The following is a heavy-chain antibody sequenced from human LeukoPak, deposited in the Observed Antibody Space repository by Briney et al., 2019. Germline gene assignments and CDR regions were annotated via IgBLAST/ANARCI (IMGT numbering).Heavy chain of an antibody. CDR3: AKDPNGDYIGTFDI. Sequence: GGSLRLSCTTSKFNFNNYGLIWVGQAPGKGLEWVSSISRSGGSTQYAASVQGRFTISRDNSKSTLYLQMNSLRAEDTAVYYCAKDPNGDYIGTFDIWGQGTMVTVSS. V-gene: IGHV3-23*01. CDR1: KFNFNNYG. CDR2: ISRSGGST. J-gene: IGHJ3*02. D-gene: IGHD4-17*01.